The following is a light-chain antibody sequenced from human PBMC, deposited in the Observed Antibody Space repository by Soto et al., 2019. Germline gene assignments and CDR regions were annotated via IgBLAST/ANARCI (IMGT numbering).Light chain of an antibody. Sequence: DIQMTQSPSTLSASVGDRVTITCRASQSISSWLAWYQQKPGKAPKLLIYKASSLESGVPSRFSGSGTGTEFTLTISSLQPDDFATYYCQQYNSYPYTFGQGTKLEI. CDR3: QQYNSYPYT. V-gene: IGKV1-5*03. CDR2: KAS. J-gene: IGKJ2*01. CDR1: QSISSW.